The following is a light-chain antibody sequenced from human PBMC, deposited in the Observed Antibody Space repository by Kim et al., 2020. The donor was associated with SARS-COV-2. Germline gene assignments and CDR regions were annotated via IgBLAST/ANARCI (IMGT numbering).Light chain of an antibody. V-gene: IGLV3-21*03. CDR3: QVWDTTRDHVV. J-gene: IGLJ2*01. Sequence: SYELTQPPLVSATPGKTATITCGENNIGSRSVHWYQQKPGQAPVLVIYHDADRPSGIPERFSGSNFGDTATLTISGVEAGDEADYYCQVWDTTRDHVVFGGGTKLTVL. CDR1: NIGSRS. CDR2: HDA.